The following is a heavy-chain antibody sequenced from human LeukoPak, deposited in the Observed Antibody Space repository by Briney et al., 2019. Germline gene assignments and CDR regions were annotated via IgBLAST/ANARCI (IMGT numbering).Heavy chain of an antibody. J-gene: IGHJ3*02. CDR3: ARQVGVDDAFDI. CDR2: ISSGSSYI. D-gene: IGHD1-26*01. CDR1: GFTLNSYS. Sequence: PGRSLRLSCAASGFTLNSYSMNWVRQAPGKGLEWVSSISSGSSYIFYADSVKGRFTISRDNAKNSLYLQMNSLTAEDTAVYYCARQVGVDDAFDIWGQGTMVTISS. V-gene: IGHV3-21*01.